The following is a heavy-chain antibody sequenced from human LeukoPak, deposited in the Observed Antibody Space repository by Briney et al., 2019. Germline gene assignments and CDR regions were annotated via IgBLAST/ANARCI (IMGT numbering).Heavy chain of an antibody. J-gene: IGHJ3*02. CDR1: GYSFTNYW. CDR3: ARPRTAMDYDAFDI. CDR2: IYPGDSDT. D-gene: IGHD5-18*01. V-gene: IGHV5-51*01. Sequence: GESLKISCKASGYSFTNYWIGWVRQMPGKGLEWMGIIYPGDSDTRYSPSFQGQVTISADKSISTAYLQWSSLKASDTAMYYCARPRTAMDYDAFDIWGQGTMVTVSS.